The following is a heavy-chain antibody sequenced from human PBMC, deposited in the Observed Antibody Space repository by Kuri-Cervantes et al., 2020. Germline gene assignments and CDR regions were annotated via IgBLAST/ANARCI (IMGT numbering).Heavy chain of an antibody. CDR2: IWYDGSNK. J-gene: IGHJ6*02. V-gene: IGHV3-33*03. Sequence: GGSLRLSCAASGFTFSSYGMHWVRQAPGKGLEWVAVIWYDGSNKYYADSVKGRFTISRDNARNSLYLQMNTLRIEDTALYYCAKASSSWYVGMDVWGQGTTVTVSS. CDR1: GFTFSSYG. D-gene: IGHD6-13*01. CDR3: AKASSSWYVGMDV.